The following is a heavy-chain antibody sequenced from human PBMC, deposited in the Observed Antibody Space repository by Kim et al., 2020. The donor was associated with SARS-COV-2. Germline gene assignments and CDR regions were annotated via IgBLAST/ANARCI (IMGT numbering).Heavy chain of an antibody. CDR3: ASLSSGPDAFDI. CDR1: GFSVSSNY. D-gene: IGHD6-19*01. J-gene: IGHJ3*02. V-gene: IGHV3-53*01. Sequence: GGSLRLSCAASGFSVSSNYMSWVRQAPGKGLEWVSVIYSGGTTYYANSVKGRFTISRDNSKNTVYLQMYSLRAEDTAVYYCASLSSGPDAFDIWGQGTMVTVYS. CDR2: IYSGGTT.